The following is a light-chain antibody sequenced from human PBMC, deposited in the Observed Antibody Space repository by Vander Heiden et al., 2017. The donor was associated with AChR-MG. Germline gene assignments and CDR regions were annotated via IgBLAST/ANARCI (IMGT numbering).Light chain of an antibody. Sequence: EIVMTQSPATLSVSPGERATLSCRASQSVSTDVAWYQQKPGQAPRLLIYGPSTRATGIPARFSGSGSGTEFTLTINSLQSEDFAVYYCQQYDNWPPWTFGQGTRVEIK. V-gene: IGKV3-15*01. CDR1: QSVSTD. J-gene: IGKJ1*01. CDR2: GPS. CDR3: QQYDNWPPWT.